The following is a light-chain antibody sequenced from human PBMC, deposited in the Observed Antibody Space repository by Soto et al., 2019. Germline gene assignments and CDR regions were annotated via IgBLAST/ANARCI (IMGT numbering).Light chain of an antibody. CDR1: QSVSSN. CDR3: QPYNNPSWT. CDR2: GAS. J-gene: IGKJ1*01. Sequence: EIVMTQSPATLSVSPGERATLSCRASQSVSSNLAWYQQKPGQAPRLLIYGASTRATGIPARFSGSGSGTEFTLTISSLQPEDFAVYYCQPYNNPSWTFGQGTKVDIK. V-gene: IGKV3-15*01.